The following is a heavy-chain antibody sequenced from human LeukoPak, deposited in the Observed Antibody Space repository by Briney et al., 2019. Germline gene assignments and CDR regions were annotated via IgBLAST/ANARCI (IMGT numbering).Heavy chain of an antibody. CDR1: GGSISSPY. Sequence: ETLSLTCTVSGGSISSPYWTWIRQPPGKGLEWIGYIYYSGSTNYNPSLKSRVTISVDTSKNQFSLKLSSVTAADTAVYYCARGTDWGAGMDVWGQGTTVTVSS. CDR2: IYYSGST. V-gene: IGHV4-59*11. D-gene: IGHD7-27*01. J-gene: IGHJ6*02. CDR3: ARGTDWGAGMDV.